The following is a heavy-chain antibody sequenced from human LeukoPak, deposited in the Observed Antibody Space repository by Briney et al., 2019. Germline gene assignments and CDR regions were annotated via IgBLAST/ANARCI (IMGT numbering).Heavy chain of an antibody. V-gene: IGHV3-11*06. CDR2: ISSSSSYI. CDR3: ARNMLGYNYHYMDV. D-gene: IGHD2-8*01. CDR1: GFTFRDFY. J-gene: IGHJ6*03. Sequence: GGSLRLSCAASGFTFRDFYMSWIRQAPGKGLEWVSSISSSSSYIYYADSVKGRFTISRHNAKNSLYLQMNSLSAEDTALYYCARNMLGYNYHYMDVWGKGTTVTVSS.